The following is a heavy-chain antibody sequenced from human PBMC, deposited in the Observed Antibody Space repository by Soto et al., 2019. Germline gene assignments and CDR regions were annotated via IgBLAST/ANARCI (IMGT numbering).Heavy chain of an antibody. CDR1: GYTFTSYG. V-gene: IGHV1-18*01. CDR3: ARSSGTYPPSRYYYGLDF. CDR2: ISAHNGDT. D-gene: IGHD1-26*01. Sequence: ASVKVSCKASGYTFTSYGFSWVRQAPGQGLEWMGWISAHNGDTIYAQKFQDRITMTTDTSTNTAYLELRSLKSGDTAVFYCARSSGTYPPSRYYYGLDFWGQGTTVIVSS. J-gene: IGHJ6*02.